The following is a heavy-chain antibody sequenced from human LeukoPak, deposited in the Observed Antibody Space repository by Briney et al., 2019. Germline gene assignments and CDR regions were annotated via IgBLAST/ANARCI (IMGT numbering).Heavy chain of an antibody. J-gene: IGHJ4*02. CDR3: ARDPLKATVTTTYYFDY. D-gene: IGHD4-17*01. CDR2: IWYDGSNK. Sequence: GGSLRPSCAASGFTFSSYGMHWVRQAPGKGLEWVAVIWYDGSNKYYADSVKGRFTISRDNAKNSLYLQMNSLRAEDTAVYYCARDPLKATVTTTYYFDYWGQGTLVTVSS. V-gene: IGHV3-33*01. CDR1: GFTFSSYG.